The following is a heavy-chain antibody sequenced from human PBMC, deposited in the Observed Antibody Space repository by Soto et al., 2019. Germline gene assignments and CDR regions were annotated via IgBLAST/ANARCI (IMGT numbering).Heavy chain of an antibody. Sequence: QVQLQESGPGLVKPSQTLSLTCNVSGASISSGDYYWSWIRQPPGKGLEWIGYIYFRETTPYNPSLKGRVTIPGTKSKNQFSLRLTSVTAAAPAVYFCGIVDMITFWRITGPNDAFDRWGQGKMVTVSS. CDR2: IYFRETT. CDR1: GASISSGDYY. V-gene: IGHV4-30-4*01. D-gene: IGHD3-16*01. J-gene: IGHJ3*01. CDR3: GIVDMITFWRITGPNDAFDR.